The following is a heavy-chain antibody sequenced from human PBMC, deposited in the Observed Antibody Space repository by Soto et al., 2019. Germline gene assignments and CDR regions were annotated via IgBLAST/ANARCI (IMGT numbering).Heavy chain of an antibody. CDR1: GGSFSGYY. CDR3: ARGYYYGSGSDPTAYYFGMDV. J-gene: IGHJ6*02. D-gene: IGHD3-10*01. CDR2: INHSGST. Sequence: SETLSLTCAVYGGSFSGYYWTWIRQPPGTGLEWIGEINHSGSTNYNPSLKSRVTMSVDTSKNQFSLKLSSATAADTAVYYCARGYYYGSGSDPTAYYFGMDVWDQGTTVTVSS. V-gene: IGHV4-34*01.